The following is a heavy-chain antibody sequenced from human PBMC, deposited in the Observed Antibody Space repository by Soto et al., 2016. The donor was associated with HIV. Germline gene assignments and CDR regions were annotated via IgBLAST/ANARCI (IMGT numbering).Heavy chain of an antibody. J-gene: IGHJ6*01. CDR2: INSDGSST. CDR3: TGGSSSFGSYGMDV. Sequence: EVQLEESGGGLVQPGGSLRLSCAASGLPLNSYWMHWVRQGPGKGLVWISRINSDGSSTKYADSVKGRFTISKRQRQEHAVSDKMNSLRAEDTAVYHCTGGSSSFGSYGMDVWG. D-gene: IGHD6-13*01. CDR1: GLPLNSYW. V-gene: IGHV3-74*03.